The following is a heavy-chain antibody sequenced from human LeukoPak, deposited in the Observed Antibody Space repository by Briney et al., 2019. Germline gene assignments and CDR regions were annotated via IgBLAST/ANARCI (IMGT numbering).Heavy chain of an antibody. J-gene: IGHJ4*02. Sequence: GGSLRLSCEASGFPFSTYAMSWVRQVTGKGLEWVSGISGGGDRTYYADSVKGRFTISRDNSKNTMYLQMNSLSAEDTAIYYCAKPDGGYSHFDYWGQGTLVTVSS. V-gene: IGHV3-23*01. D-gene: IGHD5-12*01. CDR2: ISGGGDRT. CDR3: AKPDGGYSHFDY. CDR1: GFPFSTYA.